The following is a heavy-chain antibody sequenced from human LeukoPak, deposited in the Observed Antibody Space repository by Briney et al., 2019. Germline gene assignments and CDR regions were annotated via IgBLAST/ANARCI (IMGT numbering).Heavy chain of an antibody. Sequence: SETLSLTCTVSGDSMSSGGFLWSWIRQPAGPGLEWIGRVFSSGSTNYNPSLKSRVTISVDTSKTQFSLKLSSVTAADTAVYYCARTALTTVSLWFDPWGQGTLVTVSS. V-gene: IGHV4-61*02. D-gene: IGHD4-11*01. CDR3: ARTALTTVSLWFDP. CDR2: VFSSGST. CDR1: GDSMSSGGFL. J-gene: IGHJ5*02.